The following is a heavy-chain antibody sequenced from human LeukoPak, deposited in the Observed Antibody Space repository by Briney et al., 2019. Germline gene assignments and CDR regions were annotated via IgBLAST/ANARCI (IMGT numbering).Heavy chain of an antibody. V-gene: IGHV3-7*05. CDR3: ARTIVASFYSDF. J-gene: IGHJ4*02. CDR1: GFTFSAYW. Sequence: GGSLRLSCAASGFTFSAYWMSWVRQAPGKGLNWVANIKQDGSEKYYVDSVKGRFTISRDNVKRSLHLEMNSLRADDTAVYYCARTIVASFYSDFWGQGTLVIVSS. CDR2: IKQDGSEK. D-gene: IGHD2-21*01.